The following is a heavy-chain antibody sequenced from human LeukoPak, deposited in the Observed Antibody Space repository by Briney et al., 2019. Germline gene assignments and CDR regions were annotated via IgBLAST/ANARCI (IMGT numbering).Heavy chain of an antibody. CDR3: WHPMIQGAVS. D-gene: IGHD3-10*01. J-gene: IGHJ5*02. Sequence: GGSLRLSCAASGFSIGDYWMSWVRQAPGKGLEWVANINQDKSSKAYVDSVKGRFTISRDNAKNSLYLQMNSLRAEDTAVYYCWHPMIQGAVSWGQGNLVTVSS. V-gene: IGHV3-7*01. CDR1: GFSIGDYW. CDR2: INQDKSSK.